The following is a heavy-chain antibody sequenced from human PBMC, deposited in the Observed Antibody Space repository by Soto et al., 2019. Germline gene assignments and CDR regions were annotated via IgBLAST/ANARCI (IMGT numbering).Heavy chain of an antibody. D-gene: IGHD3-22*01. CDR3: ARARVVARRSWFDP. Sequence: QVQLQQWGAGLLKPSETLSLTCTIYSGSFSGYYWSWIRQPPGQGLEWIGEINHSGSTNYNSSLKSRVTISVDTSKNQLSLKLSSVTAADTDIYYCARARVVARRSWFDPWGQGTLVTVSS. J-gene: IGHJ5*02. V-gene: IGHV4-34*02. CDR2: INHSGST. CDR1: SGSFSGYY.